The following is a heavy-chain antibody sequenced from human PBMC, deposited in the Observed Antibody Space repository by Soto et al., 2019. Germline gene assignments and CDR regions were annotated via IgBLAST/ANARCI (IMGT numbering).Heavy chain of an antibody. CDR1: RFTFSSYA. CDR2: ISTSVAIT. D-gene: IGHD2-15*01. CDR3: EKTGRYCSDDRSWW. Sequence: QLLESGGCLVQPGGSLRLSCTASRFTFSSYAFSWVRQSPGKGLEWVAGISTSVAITYYAESVRCRLTISRDDSKSPLYLHMNSEKNEATVVDYFEKTGRYCSDDRSWWWGEGTLVTVS. J-gene: IGHJ4*02. V-gene: IGHV3-23*01.